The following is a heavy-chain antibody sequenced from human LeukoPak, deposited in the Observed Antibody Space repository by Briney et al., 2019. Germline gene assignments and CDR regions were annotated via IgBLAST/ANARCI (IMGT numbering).Heavy chain of an antibody. D-gene: IGHD1-26*01. CDR2: ISSSGSTI. CDR3: ASRSGSYSVLYFQH. J-gene: IGHJ1*01. CDR1: GFTFSDYY. Sequence: GGSLRLSCAASGFTFSDYYMSWIRQAPGKGLEWVSYISSSGSTIYYADSVKGRFTISRDNSKNTLYLQMNSLRAEDTAVYYCASRSGSYSVLYFQHWGQGTLVTVSS. V-gene: IGHV3-11*01.